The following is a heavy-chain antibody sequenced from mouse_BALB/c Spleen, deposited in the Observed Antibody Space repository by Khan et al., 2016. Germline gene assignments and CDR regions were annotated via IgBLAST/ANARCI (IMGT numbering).Heavy chain of an antibody. Sequence: VQLQQSGAELVKPGASVKLSCTASGFNIKDTYMHWVKQRPEQGMEWIGRIDPANGNTKYDPKFQGKATITAEPSSNTAYLQLSSLTSEDTAVYYCANCDWYYDVWGAGTTVTVS. J-gene: IGHJ1*01. V-gene: IGHV14-3*02. CDR2: IDPANGNT. CDR3: ANCDWYYDV. CDR1: GFNIKDTY.